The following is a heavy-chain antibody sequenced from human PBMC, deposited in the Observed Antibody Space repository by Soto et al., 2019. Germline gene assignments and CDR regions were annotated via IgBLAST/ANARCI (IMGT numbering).Heavy chain of an antibody. CDR2: ISYDGSDK. V-gene: IGHV3-30*03. CDR1: GFTFSING. CDR3: ATGPLHPSWFDP. J-gene: IGHJ5*02. Sequence: GGSLRLSCAASGFTFSINGMHWVRQAPGKGLEWVAVISYDGSDKYYADSVKGRFTISRDNSKNTLYLQMNSLRAEDTAVYYCATGPLHPSWFDPWGQGTLVTVSS.